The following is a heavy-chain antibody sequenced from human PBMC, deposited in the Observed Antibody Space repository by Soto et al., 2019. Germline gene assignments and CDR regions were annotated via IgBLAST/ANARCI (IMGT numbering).Heavy chain of an antibody. CDR1: GFSLSASGVG. J-gene: IGHJ4*02. CDR2: IYWDDAK. D-gene: IGHD3-16*01. CDR3: AHKGGGDRILDY. V-gene: IGHV2-5*02. Sequence: QITLKESGPTLVKPTQTLTLTCTFSGFSLSASGVGVGWIRQPPGKALEWLAIIYWDDAKHYSPSLKSSLTTPKDPSKNQVVLNMTNMDPVDKATYYCAHKGGGDRILDYWGQGTLVTVSS.